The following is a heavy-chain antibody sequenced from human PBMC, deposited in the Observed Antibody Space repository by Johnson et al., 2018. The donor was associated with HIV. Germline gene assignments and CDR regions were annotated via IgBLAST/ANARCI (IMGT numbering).Heavy chain of an antibody. J-gene: IGHJ3*02. CDR2: INGNGGSP. Sequence: VQLVESGGGVIRPGGSLRLSCAASGFTFDDYDMSWVRQAPGMGLEWVSGINGNGGSPGYAESVTGRVTISRDTAKSSLYLQMNSLRAEDTAVYYCSRACRDGYTCDVYDIWGQGTMVTVSS. V-gene: IGHV3-20*04. CDR3: SRACRDGYTCDVYDI. D-gene: IGHD5-24*01. CDR1: GFTFDDYD.